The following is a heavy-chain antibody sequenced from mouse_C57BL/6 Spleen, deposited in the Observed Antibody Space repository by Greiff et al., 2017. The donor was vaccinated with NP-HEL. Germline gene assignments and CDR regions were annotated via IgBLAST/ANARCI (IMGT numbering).Heavy chain of an antibody. V-gene: IGHV5-9-1*02. J-gene: IGHJ1*03. CDR2: ISSGGDYI. CDR1: GFTFSSYA. CDR3: TRVYGTYWYFDV. Sequence: EVQLVESGEGLVKPGGSLKLSCAASGFTFSSYAMSWVRQTPEKRLEWVAYISSGGDYIYYADTVKGRFTISRDNARNTLYLQMSSLKSEDTAMYYCTRVYGTYWYFDVWGTGTTVTVSS. D-gene: IGHD1-1*01.